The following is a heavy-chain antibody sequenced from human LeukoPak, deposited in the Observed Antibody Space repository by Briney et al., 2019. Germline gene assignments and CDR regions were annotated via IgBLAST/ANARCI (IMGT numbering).Heavy chain of an antibody. Sequence: SETLSLTCTVSDGSISSYYWSRIRQHPGEGMEWVGFIYYSASTNYNPSLKSRVTISVDTSKNQFSLKLSSVTAADTAVYYCARDEYSSSSQWFDLWGQGTLVTVSS. J-gene: IGHJ5*02. D-gene: IGHD6-6*01. V-gene: IGHV4-59*01. CDR1: DGSISSYY. CDR3: ARDEYSSSSQWFDL. CDR2: IYYSAST.